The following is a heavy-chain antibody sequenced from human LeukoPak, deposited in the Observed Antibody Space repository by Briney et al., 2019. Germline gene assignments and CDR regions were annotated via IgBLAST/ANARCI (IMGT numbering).Heavy chain of an antibody. V-gene: IGHV1-69*01. CDR2: IIPIFGTA. CDR1: VCTFSSYV. Sequence: SVKVSLKASVCTFSSYVISWVRQAPGQGLEWVGGIIPIFGTANYAQKFQGRVTSTADESTSTAYIELSSLKSEDTAVYYCARDRLSPLSIFGVVIRVYYMDVWGKGTTVTVSS. D-gene: IGHD3-3*01. CDR3: ARDRLSPLSIFGVVIRVYYMDV. J-gene: IGHJ6*03.